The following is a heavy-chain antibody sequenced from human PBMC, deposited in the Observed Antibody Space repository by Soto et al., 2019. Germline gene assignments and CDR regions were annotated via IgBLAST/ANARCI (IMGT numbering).Heavy chain of an antibody. CDR3: ARGPQWLRSDNWFDP. CDR2: THYSGTS. CDR1: GGSLRGYY. D-gene: IGHD6-19*01. Sequence: SETLSPTFTVSGGSLRGYYLSWIRPPPGKGLEWIGNTHYSGTSTYNPSLKSRVTISLDTSNNQYSLRLTSVTAADTAVYYCARGPQWLRSDNWFDPWGQGTRVTVSS. J-gene: IGHJ5*02. V-gene: IGHV4-59*01.